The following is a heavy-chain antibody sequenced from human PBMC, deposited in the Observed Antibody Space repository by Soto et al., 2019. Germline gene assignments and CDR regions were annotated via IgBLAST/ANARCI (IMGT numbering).Heavy chain of an antibody. Sequence: QVLLVQSGAEVKKPGSSVKVSCKASGGTFSSYAIVWVRQAPGQGLEWMGGIIPIVGAANYAQKFQGRVTVTADESTSTAYMDLSSLRSEDTAVYYCARILGHSTTWYLNALDVWGQGTTVTVSS. CDR1: GGTFSSYA. D-gene: IGHD6-13*01. J-gene: IGHJ6*02. CDR3: ARILGHSTTWYLNALDV. CDR2: IIPIVGAA. V-gene: IGHV1-69*01.